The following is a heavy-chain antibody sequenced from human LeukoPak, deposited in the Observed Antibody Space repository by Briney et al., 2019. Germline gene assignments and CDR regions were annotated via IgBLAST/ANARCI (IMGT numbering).Heavy chain of an antibody. CDR2: IKQDGSEK. CDR1: GFTFSSYW. D-gene: IGHD6-13*01. J-gene: IGHJ4*02. CDR3: ARVRAAAGTGLDY. V-gene: IGHV3-7*03. Sequence: PGGSLRLSCAASGFTFSSYWMSWVRQAPGKGLEWVANIKQDGSEKYYVDSVKGRFTISRDNAKNSLYLQMNSLRAEDTAVYYCARVRAAAGTGLDYWGQGTLVTVSS.